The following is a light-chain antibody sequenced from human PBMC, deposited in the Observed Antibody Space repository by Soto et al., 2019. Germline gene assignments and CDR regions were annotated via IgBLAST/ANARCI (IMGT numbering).Light chain of an antibody. CDR2: KAS. CDR3: QQYDSYWT. V-gene: IGKV1-5*03. CDR1: QSVSVW. J-gene: IGKJ1*01. Sequence: DIQMTQSPSTLSASVGDTVTITCRASQSVSVWLASYQQKPGKAPKLLIYKASRLESGVPSRFSGRGSGTEFTLTISSLQSEDFATYYCQQYDSYWTFGQGTTVDIK.